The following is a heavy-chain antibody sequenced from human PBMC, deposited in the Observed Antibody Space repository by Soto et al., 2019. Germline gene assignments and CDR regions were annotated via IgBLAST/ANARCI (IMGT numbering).Heavy chain of an antibody. CDR1: GYTFTSYA. D-gene: IGHD3-22*01. V-gene: IGHV1-3*01. Sequence: QVQLVQSGAEVKKPGASVKVSCKASGYTFTSYAMHWVRQAPGQRLEWMGWINAGNGNTKYSHKFQGRVTITRDTSASTAYMELNSLRSEDTAVFYCATSSGYYYVDYWGQGTLVTVSS. CDR2: INAGNGNT. J-gene: IGHJ4*02. CDR3: ATSSGYYYVDY.